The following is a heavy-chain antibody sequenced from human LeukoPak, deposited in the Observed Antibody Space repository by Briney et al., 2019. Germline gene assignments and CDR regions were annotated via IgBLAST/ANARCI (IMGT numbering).Heavy chain of an antibody. CDR1: GGPIISSSYN. CDR3: ARLPTGFPNWFDP. D-gene: IGHD2-8*02. J-gene: IGHJ5*02. Sequence: SETLSLTCTVSGGPIISSSYNWGSIRQPPGRGLEWIGTIYYSETTYYNPSLQSRVTISVDTSKNEFSVKLNSVTAAGTAVYYCARLPTGFPNWFDPWGQGTRVTVSS. CDR2: IYYSETT. V-gene: IGHV4-39*01.